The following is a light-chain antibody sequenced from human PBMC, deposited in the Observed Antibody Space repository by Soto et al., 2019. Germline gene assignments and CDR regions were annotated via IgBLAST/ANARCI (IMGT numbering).Light chain of an antibody. CDR2: TAS. V-gene: IGKV1-12*01. Sequence: IQMTQSPSSVSASVGDRVTITCRASQGISRWLAWYQQKPGKAPKLLIYTASKLQSGVPSRFSGSGSGADFTVNNISLQPEDCRTYYWQQANSYPITFGRGTKVDIK. J-gene: IGKJ3*01. CDR3: QQANSYPIT. CDR1: QGISRW.